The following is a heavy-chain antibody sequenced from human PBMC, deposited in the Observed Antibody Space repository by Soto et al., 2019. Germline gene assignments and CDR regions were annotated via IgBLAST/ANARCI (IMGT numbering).Heavy chain of an antibody. J-gene: IGHJ6*02. V-gene: IGHV3-49*03. Sequence: PGGSLRLSCRASGFTFGDYIMSWFRQAPGKGLEWVGFIRSKAYGERTEYAASVRGRFTISRDDSGGIAYLQMNGLKTEDTAVYYYSRDSGDYVRYYNYGMDVWGQGATVTVSS. D-gene: IGHD2-21*02. CDR1: GFTFGDYI. CDR2: IRSKAYGERT. CDR3: SRDSGDYVRYYNYGMDV.